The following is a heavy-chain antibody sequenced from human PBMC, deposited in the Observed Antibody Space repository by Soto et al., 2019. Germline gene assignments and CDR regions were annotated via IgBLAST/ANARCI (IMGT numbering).Heavy chain of an antibody. Sequence: GASVKVSCKASGGTFSSYAISWVRQAPGQGLEWMGGIIPIFGTANYAQKFQGRVAITADESTSTAYMELSSLRSEDTAVYYCARDPTGGIVVVVAPYGMDVWGQGTTVTVSS. CDR2: IIPIFGTA. J-gene: IGHJ6*02. CDR3: ARDPTGGIVVVVAPYGMDV. D-gene: IGHD2-15*01. V-gene: IGHV1-69*13. CDR1: GGTFSSYA.